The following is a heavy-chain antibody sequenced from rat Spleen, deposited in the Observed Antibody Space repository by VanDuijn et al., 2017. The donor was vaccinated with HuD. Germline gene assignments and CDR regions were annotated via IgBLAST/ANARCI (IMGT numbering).Heavy chain of an antibody. CDR3: ARHAYYDGYYHWYFDF. CDR1: GFTFSDYY. V-gene: IGHV5-7*01. D-gene: IGHD1-12*03. CDR2: ISYDGSIT. Sequence: EVQLVESDGGLVQPGRSLKLSCATSGFTFSDYYMAWVRQAPTKGLDWVATISYDGSITYYRDSVKGRFTISRDNAKSTLYLQMDSLRSEDTATYYCARHAYYDGYYHWYFDFWGPGTMVTVSS. J-gene: IGHJ1*01.